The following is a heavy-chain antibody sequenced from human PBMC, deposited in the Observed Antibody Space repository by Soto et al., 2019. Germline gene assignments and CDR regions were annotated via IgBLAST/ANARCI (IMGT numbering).Heavy chain of an antibody. CDR3: ARHEVRGVDSSLVWFDP. CDR1: GGSIGSSRYY. Sequence: QLQLQESGPGLVKPSETLSLTCTVSGGSIGSSRYYWGWIRQPPGKGLEWIGSIYYSGSTYYNPSLQSRVTISVDTSKNQFSLKLSSVTAADTAVYYCARHEVRGVDSSLVWFDPWGQGTLVTVSS. V-gene: IGHV4-39*01. D-gene: IGHD3-10*01. CDR2: IYYSGST. J-gene: IGHJ5*02.